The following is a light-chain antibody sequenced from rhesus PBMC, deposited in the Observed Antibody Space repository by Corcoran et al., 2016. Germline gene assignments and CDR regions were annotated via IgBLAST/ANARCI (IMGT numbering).Light chain of an antibody. CDR3: QHGYSTPFT. Sequence: DIQMTQSPSSLSASIGDTVTITCRASQGISNNLAWYQQKPGKVPKLLIRYESTLQSGVPSRFIGSGSGTDFTLPISSLQPEDVAAYYWQHGYSTPFTFGPGTKLHIK. CDR1: QGISNN. V-gene: IGKV1S15*01. J-gene: IGKJ3*01. CDR2: YES.